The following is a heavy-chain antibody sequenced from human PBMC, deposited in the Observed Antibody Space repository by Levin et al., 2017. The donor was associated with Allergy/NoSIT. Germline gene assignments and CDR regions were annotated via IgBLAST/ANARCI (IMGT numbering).Heavy chain of an antibody. D-gene: IGHD2-2*01. V-gene: IGHV1-69*13. CDR2: IIPIFGTA. Sequence: SVKVSCKASGGTFSSYAISWVRQAPGQGLEWMGGIIPIFGTANYAQKFQGRVTITADESTSTAYMELSSLRSEDTAVYYCASVSERGYCSSTSCHENYYYYGMDVWGQGTTVTVSS. CDR3: ASVSERGYCSSTSCHENYYYYGMDV. J-gene: IGHJ6*02. CDR1: GGTFSSYA.